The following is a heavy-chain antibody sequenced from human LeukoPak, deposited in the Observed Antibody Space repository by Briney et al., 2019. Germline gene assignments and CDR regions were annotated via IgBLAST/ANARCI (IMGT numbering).Heavy chain of an antibody. J-gene: IGHJ4*02. CDR3: ARDGGSSWYFDY. CDR2: IYYSGST. V-gene: IGHV4-59*01. D-gene: IGHD6-13*01. CDR1: GFTFSSYW. Sequence: GSLRLSCAASGFTFSSYWMSWIRQPPGKGLEWIGYIYYSGSTNYNPSLKSRVTISVDTSKNQFSLKLSSVTAADTAVYYCARDGGSSWYFDYWGQGTLVTVSS.